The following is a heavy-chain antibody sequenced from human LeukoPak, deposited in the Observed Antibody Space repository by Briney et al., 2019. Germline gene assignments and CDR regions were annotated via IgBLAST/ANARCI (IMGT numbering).Heavy chain of an antibody. CDR2: ISAAGGIT. V-gene: IGHV3-23*01. D-gene: IGHD2-15*01. CDR3: AGYYCSSGTCRKYLDY. J-gene: IGHJ4*02. CDR1: GFTFSSYA. Sequence: GGSLRLSCAASGFTFSSYAMSWVRQAPGKGLEWVSTISAAGGITYYADSVKGRFTISRDNSKNTLFLQMSSLRAEDTAVYYCAGYYCSSGTCRKYLDYWGQGTLVTVSS.